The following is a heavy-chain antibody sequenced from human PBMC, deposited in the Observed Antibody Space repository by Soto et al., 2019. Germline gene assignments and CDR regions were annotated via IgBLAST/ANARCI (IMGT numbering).Heavy chain of an antibody. V-gene: IGHV3-23*01. CDR3: AKNDVLLWFGELLYYYGMDV. CDR1: GFTFSSYA. D-gene: IGHD3-10*01. Sequence: PGGSLRLSCAASGFTFSSYAMSWVRQAPGKGLEWVSAISGSGGSTYYADSVKGRFTISRDNSKNTLYLQMNSLRAEDTAVYYCAKNDVLLWFGELLYYYGMDVWGQGTTVTVSS. J-gene: IGHJ6*02. CDR2: ISGSGGST.